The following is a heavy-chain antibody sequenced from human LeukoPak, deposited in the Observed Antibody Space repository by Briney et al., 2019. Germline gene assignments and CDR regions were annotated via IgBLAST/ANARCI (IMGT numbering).Heavy chain of an antibody. D-gene: IGHD3-10*01. J-gene: IGHJ4*02. CDR2: ISGSGGST. CDR3: AKHSDYYGSGLGSHFDY. V-gene: IGHV3-23*01. Sequence: GGSLRLSCAASGFTFSSYAMSWVHQAPGKGLEWVSAISGSGGSTYYADSVKGRFTISRDNSKNTLYLQMNSLRAEDTAVYYCAKHSDYYGSGLGSHFDYWGQGTLVTVSS. CDR1: GFTFSSYA.